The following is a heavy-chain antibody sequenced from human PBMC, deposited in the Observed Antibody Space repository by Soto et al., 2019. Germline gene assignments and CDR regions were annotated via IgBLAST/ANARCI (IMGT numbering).Heavy chain of an antibody. J-gene: IGHJ6*02. CDR1: GGSISSGDYY. Sequence: LSLTCTVSGGSISSGDYYWSWIRQPPGKGLEWIGYIYYSGSTYYNPSLKSRVTISVDTSKNQFSLKLSSVTAADTAVYYCARNMGGGYSGPYGMDVWGQGTTVTVSS. CDR2: IYYSGST. D-gene: IGHD2-15*01. V-gene: IGHV4-30-4*01. CDR3: ARNMGGGYSGPYGMDV.